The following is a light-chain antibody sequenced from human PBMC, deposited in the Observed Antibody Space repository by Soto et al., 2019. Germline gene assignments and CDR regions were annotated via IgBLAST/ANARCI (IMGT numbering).Light chain of an antibody. CDR1: QSISSW. J-gene: IGKJ2*01. Sequence: DIQMTQSPSTLSASVGDRVTITCRASQSISSWLAWYQQKPRKAPKLLIYKASSLESGVPSRFSGSGSGTEFTLTISRLQPDDSATYYCQQYSRLYTFGQGTKVDIK. CDR3: QQYSRLYT. V-gene: IGKV1-5*03. CDR2: KAS.